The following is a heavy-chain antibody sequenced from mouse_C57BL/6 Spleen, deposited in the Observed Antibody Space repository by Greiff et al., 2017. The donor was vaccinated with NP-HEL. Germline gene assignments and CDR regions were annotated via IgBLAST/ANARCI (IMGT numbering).Heavy chain of an antibody. J-gene: IGHJ4*01. CDR3: AVYDYDRGLAMDY. CDR1: GYTFTSYW. V-gene: IGHV1-64*01. Sequence: QVQLQQPGAELVKPGASVKLSCKASGYTFTSYWMHWVKQRPGQGLEWIGMIHPNSGRTNYNEKFKSKATLTVDKSSSTAYMQLSSLTSEDSAVYYCAVYDYDRGLAMDYWGQGTSVTVSS. CDR2: IHPNSGRT. D-gene: IGHD2-4*01.